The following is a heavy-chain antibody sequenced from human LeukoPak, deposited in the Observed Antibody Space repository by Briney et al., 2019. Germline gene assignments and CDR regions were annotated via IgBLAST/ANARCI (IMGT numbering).Heavy chain of an antibody. V-gene: IGHV3-53*01. D-gene: IGHD2-8*02. CDR1: GFTVSSNY. J-gene: IGHJ4*02. CDR2: IYSGGST. CDR3: ARDAGTGYFDY. Sequence: PGGSLRLSCAASGFTVSSNYMSWVRQAPGKGLEWVSVIYSGGSTYYADSVKGRFTISSDNSKNTLYLQMNSLRAEDTAVYYCARDAGTGYFDYWGQGTLVTVSS.